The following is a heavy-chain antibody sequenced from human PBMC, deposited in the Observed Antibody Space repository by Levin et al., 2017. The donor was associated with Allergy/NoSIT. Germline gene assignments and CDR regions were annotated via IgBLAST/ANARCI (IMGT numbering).Heavy chain of an antibody. Sequence: GGSLRLSCAASGFIFSSYAMHWVRQAPGKGPEWVAVISYDGSTTYYPDSVKGRFTISRDSAKNTLYLQMNSLRAEDTAVYYCTRADSSAYSDYWGQGTLVTVSS. CDR3: TRADSSAYSDY. J-gene: IGHJ4*02. CDR2: ISYDGSTT. V-gene: IGHV3-30-3*01. D-gene: IGHD3-22*01. CDR1: GFIFSSYA.